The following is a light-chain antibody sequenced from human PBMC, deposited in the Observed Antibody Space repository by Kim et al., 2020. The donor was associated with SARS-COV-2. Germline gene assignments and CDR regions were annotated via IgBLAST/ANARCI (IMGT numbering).Light chain of an antibody. CDR2: DVS. V-gene: IGLV2-14*03. CDR1: SSDVGYFNY. J-gene: IGLJ3*02. CDR3: SSYSTSSTWV. Sequence: QSALTQPASVSGSPGQSITISCSGTSSDVGYFNYVSWFQQHPGKAPKLILYDVSIRPSGISNRLSGSKSANTASLTISGLQPEDEADYYCSSYSTSSTWVFGGGTKVTVL.